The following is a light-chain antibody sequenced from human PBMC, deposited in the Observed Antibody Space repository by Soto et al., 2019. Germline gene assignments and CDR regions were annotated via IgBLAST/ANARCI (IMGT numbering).Light chain of an antibody. J-gene: IGKJ5*01. V-gene: IGKV1-12*01. Sequence: DIQMTQSPSFVSASVGDRVTITCRASQGISRWLAWYQQRPGKAPELLIYGESSLQSGVPSRLTGSGSGTDFTLTISSRQPEDFAAYYCREANSFPLTFGQGTRLEIK. CDR2: GES. CDR1: QGISRW. CDR3: REANSFPLT.